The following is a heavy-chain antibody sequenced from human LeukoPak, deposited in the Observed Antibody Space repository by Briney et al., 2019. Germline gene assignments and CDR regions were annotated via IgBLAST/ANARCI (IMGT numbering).Heavy chain of an antibody. Sequence: SQTLSLTCAISGDSVSSNSAAWNWIRQSPSRGLEWLGRTYYRSKWYNDYAVSVKSRITINPDTSKNQFSLQLNSVTPEDTAVYYCARDRTLAGSSSLVGTLDYWGQGTLVTVSS. D-gene: IGHD6-13*01. CDR2: TYYRSKWYN. V-gene: IGHV6-1*01. CDR3: ARDRTLAGSSSLVGTLDY. J-gene: IGHJ4*02. CDR1: GDSVSSNSAA.